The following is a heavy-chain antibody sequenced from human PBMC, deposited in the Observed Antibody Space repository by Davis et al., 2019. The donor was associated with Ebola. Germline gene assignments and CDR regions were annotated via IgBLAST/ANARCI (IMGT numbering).Heavy chain of an antibody. D-gene: IGHD2-15*01. CDR3: TKEDEAPDM. V-gene: IGHV1-8*01. CDR2: MNPNSGNT. Sequence: ASVKVSCKASGYTFTSYDINWVRQATGQGLEWMGWMNPNSGNTGYAQKFQGRVTMTRDTATNTVDMELSSLTSDDTAVYYCTKEDEAPDMWGQGTVVTVSS. J-gene: IGHJ3*02. CDR1: GYTFTSYD.